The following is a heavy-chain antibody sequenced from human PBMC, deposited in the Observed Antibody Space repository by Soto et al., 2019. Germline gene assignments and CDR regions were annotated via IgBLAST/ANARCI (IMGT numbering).Heavy chain of an antibody. V-gene: IGHV1-69*01. CDR3: ARGTPEFGDSCDV. CDR2: IMPFSGTT. CDR1: GGSLSRNI. Sequence: QVHLVQSGAEVKRPGSSVKVSCNASGGSLSRNIINWVRQAPGQGLGWVGGIMPFSGTTNYAQRFEDRVTITEDESGATAHMELTSLKPDDTAIYYCARGTPEFGDSCDVWGHGTMVVVSS. J-gene: IGHJ3*01. D-gene: IGHD3-10*01.